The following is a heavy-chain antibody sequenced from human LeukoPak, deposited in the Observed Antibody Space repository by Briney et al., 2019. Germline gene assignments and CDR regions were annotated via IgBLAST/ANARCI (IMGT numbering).Heavy chain of an antibody. V-gene: IGHV3-53*01. CDR1: GFTVSSNY. D-gene: IGHD5-24*01. CDR3: AKGVLQVD. J-gene: IGHJ4*02. CDR2: IYSGGRT. Sequence: GGSLRLSCAASGFTVSSNYMMWVRPAPGNGPEWVSVIYSGGRTYYADSVKGRFTISRDNSKNTLYLQMNSLSPEDTAVYYCAKGVLQVDWGLGTLVTVSS.